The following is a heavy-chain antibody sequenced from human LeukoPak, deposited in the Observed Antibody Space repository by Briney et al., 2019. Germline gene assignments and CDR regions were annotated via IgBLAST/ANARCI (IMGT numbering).Heavy chain of an antibody. CDR1: GGTFSSYT. CDR2: IIPILGIA. J-gene: IGHJ5*02. V-gene: IGHV1-69*04. Sequence: XVKVSCKASGGTFSSYTISWVRQAPGQGLEWMGRIIPILGIANYAQKFQGRVTITADKTKRKAYMEMRSLRSEDTAVYYCARDFHHDYGDYSWFDPWGQGTLVTVSS. CDR3: ARDFHHDYGDYSWFDP. D-gene: IGHD4-17*01.